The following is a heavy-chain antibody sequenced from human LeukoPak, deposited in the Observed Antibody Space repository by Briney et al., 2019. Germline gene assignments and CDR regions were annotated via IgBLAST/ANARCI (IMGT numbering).Heavy chain of an antibody. CDR1: GGSISSSGYY. J-gene: IGHJ4*02. CDR3: ARDGGTVTHFDY. CDR2: IYYNGNT. D-gene: IGHD4-17*01. Sequence: SETLSLTCTVSGGSISSSGYYWSWIRQRPGKGLEWVGYIYYNGNTYYNPSLKSRIAISVATSENPFSLRLTSVTAADTAVYYCARDGGTVTHFDYGAQGTVVPVSS. V-gene: IGHV4-31*03.